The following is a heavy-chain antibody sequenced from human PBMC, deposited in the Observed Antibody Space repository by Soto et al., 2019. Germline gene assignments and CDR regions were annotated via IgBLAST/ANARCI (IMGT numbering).Heavy chain of an antibody. CDR3: ARDTGDGTFDF. CDR1: GYSFSSYA. V-gene: IGHV1-3*01. CDR2: INAGYGNT. J-gene: IGHJ4*02. D-gene: IGHD7-27*01. Sequence: ASVTVSCKACGYSFSSYAMHWVRQAPGQRLEWMGWINAGYGNTKSSQKFQDRVTISRDTSASTAYMELTSLRSEDTAVYYCARDTGDGTFDFWGQGTLVTVSS.